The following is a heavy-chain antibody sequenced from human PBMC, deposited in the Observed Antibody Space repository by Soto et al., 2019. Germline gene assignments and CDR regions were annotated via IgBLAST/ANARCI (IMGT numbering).Heavy chain of an antibody. D-gene: IGHD3-10*01. CDR3: ARGSGSYCDY. CDR1: RFSLSTSGMR. V-gene: IGHV2-70*04. CDR2: IHWDDDK. Sequence: GPTLVNPTQSLTLTCTFSRFSLSTSGMRVSWIRQPPGKALEWLARIHWDDDKFYSTSLKTRLTISKDTSKNQVVLTMTNMDPVDTATYYCARGSGSYCDYWGQGALVSVSS. J-gene: IGHJ4*02.